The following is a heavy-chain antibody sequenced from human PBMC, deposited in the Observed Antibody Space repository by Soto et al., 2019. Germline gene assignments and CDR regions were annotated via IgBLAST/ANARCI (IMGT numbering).Heavy chain of an antibody. CDR3: AKIAGSLSGYDFVARFDY. Sequence: GSLRLSCAASGFTFSSYAMSWVRQAPGKGLEWVSAISGSGGSTYYADSVKGRFTISRDNSKNTLYLQMNSLRAEDTAVYYCAKIAGSLSGYDFVARFDYWGQGTLVTVSS. V-gene: IGHV3-23*01. CDR1: GFTFSSYA. CDR2: ISGSGGST. J-gene: IGHJ4*02. D-gene: IGHD5-12*01.